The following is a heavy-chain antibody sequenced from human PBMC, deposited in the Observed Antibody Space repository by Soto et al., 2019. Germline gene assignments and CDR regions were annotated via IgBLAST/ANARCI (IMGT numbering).Heavy chain of an antibody. Sequence: GGSLRLSCAASGFTFSRYSMNWFRQAPGKGLEWVSSISSTTNYIYYGDSMKGRFTISRDNAKNSLYLEMNSLRAEDTAVYYCARESEDLTSNFDYWGQGTLVTVSS. CDR1: GFTFSRYS. J-gene: IGHJ4*02. CDR3: ARESEDLTSNFDY. V-gene: IGHV3-21*06. CDR2: ISSTTNYI.